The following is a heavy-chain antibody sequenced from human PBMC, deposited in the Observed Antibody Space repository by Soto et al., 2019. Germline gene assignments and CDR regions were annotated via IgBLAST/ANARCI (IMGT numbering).Heavy chain of an antibody. J-gene: IGHJ4*02. D-gene: IGHD4-4*01. V-gene: IGHV2-5*01. CDR2: IYWNDDK. Sequence: SGPTLVNPTQTLTLTCTFSGFSRSTRGVGVGWIRQPPGKALEWLALIYWNDDKRYSPSLKSRLTITKDTSKNQVVLTMTNMDPVDTATYDCAHTSMTTVTSDYWGQGTRVTVAS. CDR3: AHTSMTTVTSDY. CDR1: GFSRSTRGVG.